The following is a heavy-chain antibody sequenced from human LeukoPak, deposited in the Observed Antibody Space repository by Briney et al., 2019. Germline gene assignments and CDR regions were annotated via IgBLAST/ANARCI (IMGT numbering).Heavy chain of an antibody. Sequence: GGSLRLSCAASGFTFSSYSMNWVRQAPGEGLEWVSSIGTSSDFIYYADSVKGRFTISRDNAKNSLYLQMNSLRGEDTAVYYCARVHCSSTSCSNSNYYYLDVWGKGTTVTVSS. CDR1: GFTFSSYS. J-gene: IGHJ6*03. CDR3: ARVHCSSTSCSNSNYYYLDV. V-gene: IGHV3-21*01. CDR2: IGTSSDFI. D-gene: IGHD2-2*01.